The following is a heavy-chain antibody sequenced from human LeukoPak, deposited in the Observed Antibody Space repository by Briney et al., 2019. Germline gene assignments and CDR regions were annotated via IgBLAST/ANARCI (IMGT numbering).Heavy chain of an antibody. CDR2: ISDSGYNT. V-gene: IGHV3-23*01. J-gene: IGHJ4*02. Sequence: GGSLRLSCAASGFTFSSYAMNWVRQTPGKGLEWVSGISDSGYNTYYADSAKGRFTISRDNSKNTLYLQMNSLRAEEDTAVYYCAKDGYNYGYVDYWGRGTLVTVSS. CDR1: GFTFSSYA. D-gene: IGHD5-18*01. CDR3: AKDGYNYGYVDY.